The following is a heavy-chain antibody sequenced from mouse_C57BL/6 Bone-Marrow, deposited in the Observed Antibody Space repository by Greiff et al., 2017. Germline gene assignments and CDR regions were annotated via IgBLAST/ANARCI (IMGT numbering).Heavy chain of an antibody. V-gene: IGHV1-59*01. CDR2: IDPSDRYT. Sequence: QVQLQQPGAELVRPGTSVKLSCKASGYTFTSYWMHWVKQRPGQGLEWIGVIDPSDRYTNYNQKFKGKATLTVDTSYSTAYMQLSILTSEDSAVYYCAILIPTVVAPGYWGQGTTLTGSS. CDR1: GYTFTSYW. CDR3: AILIPTVVAPGY. D-gene: IGHD1-1*01. J-gene: IGHJ2*01.